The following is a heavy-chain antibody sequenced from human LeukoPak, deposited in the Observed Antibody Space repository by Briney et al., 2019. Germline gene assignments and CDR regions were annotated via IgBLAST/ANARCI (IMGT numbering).Heavy chain of an antibody. CDR2: IKQDGSEK. V-gene: IGHV3-7*01. CDR3: AREGIAVAGTFEDAFDI. CDR1: GFTFSSYW. J-gene: IGHJ3*02. D-gene: IGHD6-19*01. Sequence: PGGSLRLSCAASGFTFSSYWMSWVRQAPGKGLEWVANIKQDGSEKYYVDSVKGRFTISRDNAKNSLYLQMNSLRAEDTAVHYCAREGIAVAGTFEDAFDIWGQGTMVTVSS.